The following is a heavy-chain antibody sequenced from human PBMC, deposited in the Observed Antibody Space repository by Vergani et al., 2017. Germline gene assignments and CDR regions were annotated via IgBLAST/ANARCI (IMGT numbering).Heavy chain of an antibody. V-gene: IGHV4-4*02. J-gene: IGHJ3*02. CDR2: IYPSGST. CDR1: GGSISSSNW. D-gene: IGHD2-2*01. Sequence: QVQLQESGPGLVKPSGTLSLTCAVSGGSISSSNWWSWVRQPQGKGLEWIGEIYPSGSTNYNPSLKSRVTISVDKSKNQFSLKLSSVTAADTAVYYCASKKMYPRLKKHDAFDSWGQGTMVTVSS. CDR3: ASKKMYPRLKKHDAFDS.